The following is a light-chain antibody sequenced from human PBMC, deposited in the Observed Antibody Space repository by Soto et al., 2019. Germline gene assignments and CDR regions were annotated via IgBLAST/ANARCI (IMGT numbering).Light chain of an antibody. CDR1: QSVSSNS. Sequence: EIVLTQSPGTLSLSPGERATLSCRASQSVSSNSLVWYQQKPGQAPRLLIYGASSRATGTPDRFSGSGSGTDVTLTISRLEPEDFAVYSCQQYGSSPRTFGQGTKVEIK. CDR3: QQYGSSPRT. CDR2: GAS. J-gene: IGKJ1*01. V-gene: IGKV3-20*01.